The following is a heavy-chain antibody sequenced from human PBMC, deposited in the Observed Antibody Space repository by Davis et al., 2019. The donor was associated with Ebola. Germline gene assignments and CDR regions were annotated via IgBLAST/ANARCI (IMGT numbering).Heavy chain of an antibody. J-gene: IGHJ5*02. V-gene: IGHV4-61*01. CDR2: IYYSGST. CDR1: GGSVSSGSYY. D-gene: IGHD2-21*01. CDR3: ARAAGVVWFDP. Sequence: SETLSLTCTVSGGSVSSGSYYWSWIRQPPGKGLEWIGYIYYSGSTNYNPSLKSRVTISVDTSKNQFSLKLSSVTAADTAVYYCARAAGVVWFDPWGQGTLVTVSS.